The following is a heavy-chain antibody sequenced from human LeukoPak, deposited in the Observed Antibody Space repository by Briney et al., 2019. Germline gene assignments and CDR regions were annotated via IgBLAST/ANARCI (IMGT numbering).Heavy chain of an antibody. Sequence: SETLSLTCTVSGGSISSYYWSWIRQPPGKGLEWIGYIYYSGSTKYSPSLKSRVTISVDTSNNQFSLKLSSVTAADTAVYYCARVRTQPDYYMDVWGKGTTVTVSS. D-gene: IGHD1-7*01. CDR1: GGSISSYY. CDR3: ARVRTQPDYYMDV. CDR2: IYYSGST. V-gene: IGHV4-59*12. J-gene: IGHJ6*03.